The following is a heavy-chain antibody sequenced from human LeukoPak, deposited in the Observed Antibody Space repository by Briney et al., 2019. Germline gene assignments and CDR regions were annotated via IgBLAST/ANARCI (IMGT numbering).Heavy chain of an antibody. D-gene: IGHD6-19*01. J-gene: IGHJ6*03. CDR1: GYTFTGYY. CDR3: ARLFLAVAASNYYYYYMDV. Sequence: ASVKVSCKASGYTFTGYYMHWVRQALGQGLEWMGWINPNSGGTNYAQKFQGRVTMTRDTSISTAYMELSRLRSDDTAVYYCARLFLAVAASNYYYYYMDVWGKGTTVTISS. V-gene: IGHV1-2*02. CDR2: INPNSGGT.